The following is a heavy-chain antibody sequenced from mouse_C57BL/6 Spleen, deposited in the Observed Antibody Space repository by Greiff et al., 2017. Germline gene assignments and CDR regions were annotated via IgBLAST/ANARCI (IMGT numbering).Heavy chain of an antibody. CDR3: ASGWYGNWYFDV. J-gene: IGHJ1*03. V-gene: IGHV1-22*01. CDR2: INPNNGGT. Sequence: VQLQQSGPELVKPGASVKMSCKASGYTFTDYNMHWVKQSHGKSLEWIGYINPNNGGTSYNQKFKGKATLTVNQSSSTAYMELRSLTSEDSAVYYCASGWYGNWYFDVWGTGTTVTVSS. CDR1: GYTFTDYN. D-gene: IGHD2-10*02.